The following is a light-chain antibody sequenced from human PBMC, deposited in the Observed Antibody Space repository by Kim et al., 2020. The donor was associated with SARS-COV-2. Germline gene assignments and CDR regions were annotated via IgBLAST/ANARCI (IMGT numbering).Light chain of an antibody. Sequence: DIQMTQSPSSLSASVGDRVTITCRASQSISSYLNWYQQKPGKAPKLLIYASSLQSGVPSRFSGSGSGTDFTLTISSLQPEDFATYYCQQSYSTPAFGGGTKVDIK. CDR2: AS. V-gene: IGKV1-39*01. CDR3: QQSYSTPA. CDR1: QSISSY. J-gene: IGKJ4*01.